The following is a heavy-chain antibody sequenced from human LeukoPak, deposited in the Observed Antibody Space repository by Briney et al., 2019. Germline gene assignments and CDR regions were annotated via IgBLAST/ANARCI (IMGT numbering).Heavy chain of an antibody. J-gene: IGHJ4*02. V-gene: IGHV1-18*01. CDR3: ARWGDEAY. D-gene: IGHD3-10*01. Sequence: ASVKVSRKGSGYTFTNYGVSWVRQAPGQRLEWMGWISAYNGNTNYAQKFKDRVALSTDSSTSTAYMELRSLTSDDTAVYYCARWGDEAYWGQGTLVIVSS. CDR1: GYTFTNYG. CDR2: ISAYNGNT.